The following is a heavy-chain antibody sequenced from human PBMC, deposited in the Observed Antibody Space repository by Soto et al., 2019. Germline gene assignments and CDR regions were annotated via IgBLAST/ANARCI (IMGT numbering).Heavy chain of an antibody. J-gene: IGHJ2*01. CDR1: GFTFSSYA. D-gene: IGHD6-25*01. CDR3: ARDAAPGYFDL. CDR2: ISYDGSNK. Sequence: QVQLVESGGGVVQPGRSLRLSCAASGFTFSSYAMHWVRQAPGKGLEWVAVISYDGSNKYYADSVKGRFTISRDNSKNTLYLQMNSLRAEDTAVYYCARDAAPGYFDLWGRGTLVTVSS. V-gene: IGHV3-30-3*01.